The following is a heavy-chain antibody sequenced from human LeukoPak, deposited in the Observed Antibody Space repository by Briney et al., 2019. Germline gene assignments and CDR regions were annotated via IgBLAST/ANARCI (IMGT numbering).Heavy chain of an antibody. Sequence: ASVKVSCKASGYTFTGYYMHWVRQAPGQGLEWMGWINPNSGGTNYAQKFQGRVTMTRDTSISTAYMELSRLRSDDTAVYYCARLYYYDSSGYYYLDYWGQGTLVTVSP. CDR3: ARLYYYDSSGYYYLDY. CDR2: INPNSGGT. CDR1: GYTFTGYY. J-gene: IGHJ4*02. D-gene: IGHD3-22*01. V-gene: IGHV1-2*02.